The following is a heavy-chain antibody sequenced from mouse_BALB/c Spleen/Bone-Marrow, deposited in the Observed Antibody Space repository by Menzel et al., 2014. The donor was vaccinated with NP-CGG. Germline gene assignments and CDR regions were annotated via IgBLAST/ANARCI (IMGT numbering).Heavy chain of an antibody. CDR2: IYPGSGST. CDR1: GYTFTSYW. Sequence: KQSGSELVRPGASVKLSCKASGYTFTSYWMHWVKQRHGQGLEWIGNIYPGSGSTNYDEKFKSKGTLTVDPSSSTAYMHLSSLTSEDSAVYYCTSWDYWGQGTTLTVSS. V-gene: IGHV1S22*01. J-gene: IGHJ2*01. CDR3: TSWDY.